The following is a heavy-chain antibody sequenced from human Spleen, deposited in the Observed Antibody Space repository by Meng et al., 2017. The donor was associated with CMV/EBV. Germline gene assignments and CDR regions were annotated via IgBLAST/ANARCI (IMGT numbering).Heavy chain of an antibody. CDR1: SFTFSYHG. CDR3: ARDRRQYCNSHNCFYGMDV. D-gene: IGHD2/OR15-2a*01. V-gene: IGHV3-30*02. J-gene: IGHJ6*02. CDR2: MSFDGATH. Sequence: GGSLRLSCTASSFTFSYHGVHWGRQAPGKGLEWVAFMSFDGATHYYADSVRGRFTMSRDKSDNTMYLQMSSLRVGDTGVFYCARDRRQYCNSHNCFYGMDVWGQGTTVTVSS.